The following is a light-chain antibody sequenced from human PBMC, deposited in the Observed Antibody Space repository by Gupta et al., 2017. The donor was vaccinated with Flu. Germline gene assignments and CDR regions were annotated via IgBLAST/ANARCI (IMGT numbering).Light chain of an antibody. CDR3: SSYTSGSTLVVA. J-gene: IGLJ2*01. Sequence: QSAPTQPASVSGSPGHSITLSRPRPHSDVRGYNSVPWYQQRPGAAPKLMIYDVSNRRSGISNRFSGSKYGNTASLTITGLQAEEEADYYCSSYTSGSTLVVAFGGGTKLTVL. CDR2: DVS. CDR1: HSDVRGYNS. V-gene: IGLV2-14*01.